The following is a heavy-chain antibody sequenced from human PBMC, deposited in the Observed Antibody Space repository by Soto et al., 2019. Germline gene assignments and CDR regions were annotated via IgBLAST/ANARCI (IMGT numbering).Heavy chain of an antibody. J-gene: IGHJ4*02. D-gene: IGHD3-16*02. V-gene: IGHV3-23*01. Sequence: EVQLLESGGGLVQPGGSLRLSCTASGITFSNYAMSWVRQAPRKGLEWVSSISTSGGRPYYADSVKGRFTISRDNSKNYLYLQMNSLRVEDTAVYYCAKDPDRYDYVWGTYRYIDHWGQGTLVTVSS. CDR1: GITFSNYA. CDR3: AKDPDRYDYVWGTYRYIDH. CDR2: ISTSGGRP.